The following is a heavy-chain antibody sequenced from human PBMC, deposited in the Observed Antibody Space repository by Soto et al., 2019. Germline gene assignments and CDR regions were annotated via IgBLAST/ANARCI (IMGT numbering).Heavy chain of an antibody. D-gene: IGHD1-1*01. CDR1: GFTFSSYE. CDR3: ARDDWNDVTFDY. CDR2: ISSSGSTI. Sequence: GGSLRLSCAASGFTFSSYEMNWVRQAPGKGLEWVSYISSSGSTIYYADSVKGRFTISRDNAKNSLYLQMNSLRAEDTAVYYCARDDWNDVTFDYWCQGTLVTVSS. V-gene: IGHV3-48*03. J-gene: IGHJ4*02.